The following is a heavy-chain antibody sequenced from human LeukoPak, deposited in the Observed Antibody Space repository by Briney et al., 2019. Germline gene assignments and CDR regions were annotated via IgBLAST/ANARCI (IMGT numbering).Heavy chain of an antibody. Sequence: GGSLRLSCAASGFTFSSYWMSWVRQAPGKGLEWVANIKQDGSEKYYVDSVKGRFTISRDNAKNSLYLQMNSLRAEDTAVYYRARDRAVIELDYWGQGTLVTVSS. J-gene: IGHJ4*02. CDR3: ARDRAVIELDY. D-gene: IGHD3-22*01. CDR1: GFTFSSYW. V-gene: IGHV3-7*01. CDR2: IKQDGSEK.